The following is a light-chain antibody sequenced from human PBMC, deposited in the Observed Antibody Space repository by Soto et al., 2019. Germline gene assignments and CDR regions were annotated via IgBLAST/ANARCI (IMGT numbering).Light chain of an antibody. CDR1: SGYSSYA. V-gene: IGLV4-69*01. CDR3: QTWGTGSVV. Sequence: QPVLTQSPSASASLGASVKLTCTLSSGYSSYAIAWHQQQPEQGPRYLLKVNSDGSHNKGDGIPDRFSGSSSGAERYLTSSSLQSEDEADYYCQTWGTGSVVFGGGTQLTVL. CDR2: VNSDGSH. J-gene: IGLJ2*01.